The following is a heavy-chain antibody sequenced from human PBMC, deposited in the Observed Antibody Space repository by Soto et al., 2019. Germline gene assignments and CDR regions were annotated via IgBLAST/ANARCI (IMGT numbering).Heavy chain of an antibody. D-gene: IGHD3-10*01. CDR2: ISDGGANT. CDR3: AKDSITMIRGVKKPNYYFDF. Sequence: GGSLRLSCAASGFTFSTYAMSWVRQAPGKGLEWVSTISDGGANTYYADSVKGRFSISRDNSKNTVYLQMNSLRAEDTAVYYCAKDSITMIRGVKKPNYYFDFWGQGTLVTVSS. J-gene: IGHJ4*02. CDR1: GFTFSTYA. V-gene: IGHV3-23*01.